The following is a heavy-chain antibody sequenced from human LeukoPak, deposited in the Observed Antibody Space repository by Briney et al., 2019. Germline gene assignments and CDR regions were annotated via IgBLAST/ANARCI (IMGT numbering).Heavy chain of an antibody. D-gene: IGHD2-21*02. CDR2: IYHSGST. CDR1: GGSISSGGYS. CDR3: ARSGDPTVPIYYYYGMDV. V-gene: IGHV4-30-2*01. J-gene: IGHJ6*04. Sequence: SQTLSLTCAVSGGSISSGGYSWSWIRQPPGKGLEWIGYIYHSGSTYYNPSLKSRVTISVDRSKNQFSLKLSSVTAADTAVYYCARSGDPTVPIYYYYGMDVWGKGTTVTVSS.